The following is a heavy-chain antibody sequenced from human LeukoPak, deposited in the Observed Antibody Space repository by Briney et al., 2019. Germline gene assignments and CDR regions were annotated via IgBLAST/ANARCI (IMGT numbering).Heavy chain of an antibody. D-gene: IGHD6-19*01. V-gene: IGHV4-34*01. J-gene: IGHJ4*02. Sequence: SGTLSLTCAVDGGSFSGYFWSWIRQPPGKGLEWIGEITHSGSTNYNPSLQSRVTISVDTSKSQFSLKLSSVTAADTAVYYCARDRTTYSSGWYLRLDYWGQGTLVTVSS. CDR2: ITHSGST. CDR1: GGSFSGYF. CDR3: ARDRTTYSSGWYLRLDY.